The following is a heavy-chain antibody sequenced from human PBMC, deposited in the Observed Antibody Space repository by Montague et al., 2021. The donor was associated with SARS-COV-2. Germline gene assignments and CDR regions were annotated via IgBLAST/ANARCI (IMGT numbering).Heavy chain of an antibody. CDR2: MQVTGKT. D-gene: IGHD3-10*01. CDR1: GDSITNHY. Sequence: SETLSLTCSVSGDSITNHYGSWIRQPAGKVLEWIGRMQVTGKTNFSPFFISRLTMSANTSKNQFSLKLTSVTAADTALYFCARDRFDFGAGRQGTIDFWGQGTLVTVSS. V-gene: IGHV4-4*07. CDR3: ARDRFDFGAGRQGTIDF. J-gene: IGHJ4*02.